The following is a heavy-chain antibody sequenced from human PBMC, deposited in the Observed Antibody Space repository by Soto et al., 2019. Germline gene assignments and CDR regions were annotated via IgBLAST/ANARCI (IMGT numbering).Heavy chain of an antibody. J-gene: IGHJ4*02. D-gene: IGHD3-3*01. CDR1: GGTFSSYA. CDR3: ASYHSPTYYDFWSGYYTLDY. CDR2: IIPIFGTA. V-gene: IGHV1-69*01. Sequence: QVQLVQSGAEVKKPGSSVKVSCKASGGTFSSYAISWVRQAPGQGLEWMGGIIPIFGTANYAQKFQGRVTITADESTSTAYMELSSLRFEDTAVYYCASYHSPTYYDFWSGYYTLDYWGQGTLVTVSS.